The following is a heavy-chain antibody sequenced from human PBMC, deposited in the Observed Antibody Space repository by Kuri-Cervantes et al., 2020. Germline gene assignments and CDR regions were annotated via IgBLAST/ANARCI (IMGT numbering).Heavy chain of an antibody. V-gene: IGHV4-59*01. Sequence: SETLSLTCTVSGGSISSNYWSWIRQSPGKGLEWIAQIYYSGSTKYNPSLKSRVTISLDTSKNQFSLKLNSVTAADTAVYYCARDGVEMAFGGYFDLWGRGTLVTVSS. D-gene: IGHD5-24*01. J-gene: IGHJ2*01. CDR1: GGSISSNY. CDR3: ARDGVEMAFGGYFDL. CDR2: IYYSGST.